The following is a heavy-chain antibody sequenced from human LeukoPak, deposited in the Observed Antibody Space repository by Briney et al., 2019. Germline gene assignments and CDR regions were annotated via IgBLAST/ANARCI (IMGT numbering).Heavy chain of an antibody. V-gene: IGHV4-38-2*01. D-gene: IGHD3-3*01. J-gene: IGHJ4*02. CDR1: GYSISSGFF. CDR2: IYDSGST. Sequence: PSETLSLTCAVSGYSISSGFFWGWIRQPPGKGLEWIGSIYDSGSTYYNPSLQSRVTISVDTSKNQFSLRLSSVTVADTAVYYCARQNYDFWSGYYADYWGQGTLVTVSS. CDR3: ARQNYDFWSGYYADY.